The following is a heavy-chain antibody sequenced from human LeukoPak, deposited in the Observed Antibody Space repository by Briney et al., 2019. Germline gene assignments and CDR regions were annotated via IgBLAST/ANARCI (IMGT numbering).Heavy chain of an antibody. CDR2: IWYDASNK. J-gene: IGHJ4*02. V-gene: IGHV3-33*01. D-gene: IGHD6-19*01. CDR1: GFTFSTYG. CDR3: ARGQQAVAGTWDY. Sequence: PGGSLRLSCAASGFTFSTYGMHWVRQAPGKGLEWVAVIWYDASNKYYADSVKGRFTISRDNSKNTLYLQMNSLRAEDTAVYYCARGQQAVAGTWDYWGQGTLVTVSS.